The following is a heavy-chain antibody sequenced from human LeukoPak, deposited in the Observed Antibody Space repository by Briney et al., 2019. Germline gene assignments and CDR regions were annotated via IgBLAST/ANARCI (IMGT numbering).Heavy chain of an antibody. J-gene: IGHJ4*02. V-gene: IGHV1-46*01. CDR3: ARGEDITMIVVVPLFDY. D-gene: IGHD3-22*01. CDR2: INPSGGST. CDR1: GYTFTSYY. Sequence: GASVKVSCKASGYTFTSYYMHCVRQAPGQGLEWMGIINPSGGSTSCAQKFQGRVTMTRDMSTSTVYMELSSLRSEDTAVYYCARGEDITMIVVVPLFDYWGQGTLVTVSS.